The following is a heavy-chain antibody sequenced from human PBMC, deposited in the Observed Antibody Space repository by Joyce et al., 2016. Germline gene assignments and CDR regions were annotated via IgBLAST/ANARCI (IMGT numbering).Heavy chain of an antibody. CDR1: GFTFNQYA. J-gene: IGHJ3*02. CDR2: IAYDGSNK. CDR3: ARDRTIAIFGVGNDAFDI. Sequence: QVHLVVSGGGVVQPVRFLRLSCAASGFTFNQYAIHGVRQAPVKGLEWVAVIAYDGSNKYYADSVKDRFTISRDNSKNTLYLQVNSLGPEDTDIYYCARDRTIAIFGVGNDAFDIWGKATMVTVSS. V-gene: IGHV3-30*14. D-gene: IGHD3-3*01.